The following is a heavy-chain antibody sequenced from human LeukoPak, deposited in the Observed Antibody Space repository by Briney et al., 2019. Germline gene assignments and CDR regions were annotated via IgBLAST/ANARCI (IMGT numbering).Heavy chain of an antibody. J-gene: IGHJ4*02. CDR1: GYTFTSYA. CDR2: ISAYNGNT. V-gene: IGHV1-18*01. Sequence: EASVKVSCKASGYTFTSYAMHWARQAPGQRLEWMGWISAYNGNTNYAQKLQGRVTMTTDTSTSTAYMELRSLRSDDTAVYYCASSVFGELSTPYYFDYWGQGTLVTVSS. CDR3: ASSVFGELSTPYYFDY. D-gene: IGHD3-10*01.